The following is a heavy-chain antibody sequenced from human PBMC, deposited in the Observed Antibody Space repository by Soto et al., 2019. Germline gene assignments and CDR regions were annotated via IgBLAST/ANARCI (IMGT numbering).Heavy chain of an antibody. J-gene: IGHJ5*02. Sequence: QVQLQESGPGLVKPSETLSLTCTVSGGSISSYYWSWIRQPPGKGLEWIGYIYYSGSTNYNPSLKSRVTISVDTSKNQFSLKLSSVTAADTAVYYCARLGAIRSGWAFDPWGQGTLVTVSS. CDR3: ARLGAIRSGWAFDP. D-gene: IGHD6-19*01. CDR1: GGSISSYY. V-gene: IGHV4-59*08. CDR2: IYYSGST.